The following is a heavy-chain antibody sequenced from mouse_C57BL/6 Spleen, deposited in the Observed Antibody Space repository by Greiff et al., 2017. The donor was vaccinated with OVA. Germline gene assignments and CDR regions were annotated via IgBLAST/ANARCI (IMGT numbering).Heavy chain of an antibody. CDR1: GYTFTSYW. V-gene: IGHV1-55*01. Sequence: VQLQQPGAELVKPGASVKMSCKASGYTFTSYWITWVKQRPGQGLEWIGDIYPGSGSTNYNEKFKSKATLTVDTSSSTAYMQLSSLTSEDSAVDYCARSGYDYDRAWFAYWGQGTLVTVSA. CDR3: ARSGYDYDRAWFAY. J-gene: IGHJ3*01. D-gene: IGHD2-4*01. CDR2: IYPGSGST.